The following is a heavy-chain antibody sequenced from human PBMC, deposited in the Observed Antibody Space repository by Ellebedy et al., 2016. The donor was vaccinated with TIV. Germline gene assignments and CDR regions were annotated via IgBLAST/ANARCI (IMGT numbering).Heavy chain of an antibody. CDR2: IGTGGNT. V-gene: IGHV3-23*01. CDR1: GFTFTTYA. D-gene: IGHD1-14*01. CDR3: ARGKSGTYIHHAFDS. Sequence: GESLKISCAASGFTFTTYAMHWVRQAPGKGLECVSGIGTGGNTFYADSVKGRFTVSRDNSRNTLYLQMTSLGADDTAIYYCARGKSGTYIHHAFDSWGRGTLVTVSS. J-gene: IGHJ4*02.